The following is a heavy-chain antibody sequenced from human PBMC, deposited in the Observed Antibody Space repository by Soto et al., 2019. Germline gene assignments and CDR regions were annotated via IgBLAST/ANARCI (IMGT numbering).Heavy chain of an antibody. Sequence: GGSLRLFCAASGFTFSSYEMNWVRQAPGKGLEWVSYITGSGNTIYYADSVKGRFTISRDNAKNSMYLQMNSLRAEDTAVYYCARGGSYFDYWGQGTLVTVSS. J-gene: IGHJ4*02. V-gene: IGHV3-48*03. CDR3: ARGGSYFDY. CDR2: ITGSGNTI. D-gene: IGHD1-26*01. CDR1: GFTFSSYE.